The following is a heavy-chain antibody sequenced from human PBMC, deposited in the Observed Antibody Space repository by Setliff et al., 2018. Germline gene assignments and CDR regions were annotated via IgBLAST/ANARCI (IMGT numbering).Heavy chain of an antibody. J-gene: IGHJ5*01. D-gene: IGHD3-9*01. Sequence: GGSLRLSCVASGITFKNAWMTWVRQAPGKGLEWVGRIKSTTEDASTDLAAAVKGRFTMSRDDSKNTVYLQMSSLKSEDTAVYYCATGPRDNRNFLNWLGSWGQGTLVTVSS. CDR2: IKSTTEDAST. CDR3: ATGPRDNRNFLNWLGS. CDR1: GITFKNAW. V-gene: IGHV3-15*01.